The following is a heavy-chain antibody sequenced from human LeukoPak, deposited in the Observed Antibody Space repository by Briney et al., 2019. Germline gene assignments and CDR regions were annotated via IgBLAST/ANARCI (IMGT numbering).Heavy chain of an antibody. CDR2: ISYDGSNK. CDR3: ARGRRGITFGGVIGVGLDY. J-gene: IGHJ4*02. Sequence: GGSLRLSCAASGFTFSSYAMHWVRQAPGKGLEWVAVISYDGSNKYYADSVKGRFTISRDNSKNTLYLQMNSLRAEDTAVYYCARGRRGITFGGVIGVGLDYWGQGTLVTVSS. CDR1: GFTFSSYA. D-gene: IGHD3-16*02. V-gene: IGHV3-30*04.